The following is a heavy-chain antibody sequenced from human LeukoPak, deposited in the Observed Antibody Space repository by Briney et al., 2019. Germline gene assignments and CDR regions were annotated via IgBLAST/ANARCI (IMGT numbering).Heavy chain of an antibody. CDR2: ISGYSGST. D-gene: IGHD6-19*01. CDR1: GYTFATYS. J-gene: IGHJ4*02. CDR3: ARGHSSGRDYYFDT. V-gene: IGHV1-18*01. Sequence: ASVKVSCKTSGYTFATYSINWVRQAPGQGLEWMGWISGYSGSTNYAQKLQGRVTMTTDTSTTTAYTELRSLKSDDTAVYYCARGHSSGRDYYFDTWGQGTLVTVSS.